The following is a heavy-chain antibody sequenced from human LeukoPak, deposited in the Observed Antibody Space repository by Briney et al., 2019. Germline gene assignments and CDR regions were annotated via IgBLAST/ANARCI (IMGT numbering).Heavy chain of an antibody. CDR3: ARDRGFIGVFYNGIDV. D-gene: IGHD3-10*01. CDR2: IHRSGATT. CDR1: GFTFSDYA. J-gene: IGHJ6*02. Sequence: GGSLRLSCAASGFTFSDYAMTWVRQAPGKGLEWVSFIHRSGATTYYADSVKGRFTISRDNVKNTIDLQMSSLRVEDTAVYYCARDRGFIGVFYNGIDVWGQGTTVTVSS. V-gene: IGHV3-23*01.